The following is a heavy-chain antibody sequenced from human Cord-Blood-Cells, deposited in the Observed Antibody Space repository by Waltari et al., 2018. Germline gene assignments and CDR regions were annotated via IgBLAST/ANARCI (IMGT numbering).Heavy chain of an antibody. CDR1: GFTFDDYA. Sequence: EVQLVESGGGVVQPGGSLRLSCAASGFTFDDYAMHWVRQAPGKGWGGVSLISGDGGSTYSADSVKGRFTISTDNSKNSLYLQMNSLRTEDTALYYCAKDISLPPDYWGQGTLVTVSS. V-gene: IGHV3-43*02. J-gene: IGHJ4*02. CDR3: AKDISLPPDY. CDR2: ISGDGGST.